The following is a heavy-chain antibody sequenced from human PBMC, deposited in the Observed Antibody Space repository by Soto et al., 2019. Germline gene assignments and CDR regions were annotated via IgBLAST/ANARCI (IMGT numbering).Heavy chain of an antibody. CDR3: ARHTISLVVVPARDYGMDV. D-gene: IGHD2-2*01. V-gene: IGHV4-39*01. Sequence: LSLTCTVSSGSVSSTNYYWGWIRQPPGKGLEWIGNIYYSGNTYYNPSLKSRVTISVDTSKNQFSLKLSSVTAADTAVYYCARHTISLVVVPARDYGMDVWGQGTTVTVSS. CDR1: SGSVSSTNYY. CDR2: IYYSGNT. J-gene: IGHJ6*02.